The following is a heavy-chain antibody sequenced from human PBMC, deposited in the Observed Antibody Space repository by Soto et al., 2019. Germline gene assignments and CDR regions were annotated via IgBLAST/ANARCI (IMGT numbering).Heavy chain of an antibody. CDR3: ASEIDATKATSLDY. V-gene: IGHV1-3*01. CDR2: INADNGNT. D-gene: IGHD4-17*01. CDR1: GYTFSGSV. J-gene: IGHJ4*02. Sequence: QVQLVQSGAEVKKPGASVKVSCKASGYTFSGSVMHWVRQAPGHGLEWMGWINADNGNTKDSQKFQGRVTMTWDTSASSAYMELSSLRSAYTDIYYCASEIDATKATSLDYCGQGTQVTVAS.